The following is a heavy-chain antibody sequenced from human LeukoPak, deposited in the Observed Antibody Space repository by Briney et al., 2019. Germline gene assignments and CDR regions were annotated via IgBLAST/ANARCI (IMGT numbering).Heavy chain of an antibody. CDR1: GFTFNNYG. CDR2: ISPSSSYI. CDR3: ARDRVAVVRGVSASDY. V-gene: IGHV3-21*01. J-gene: IGHJ4*02. Sequence: GGSLRLSCAASGFTFNNYGMNWVRQAPGKGLEWVSSISPSSSYIYYTDSVKGRFTISRDNAKNSLYLQMNSLRAEDTAVYYCARDRVAVVRGVSASDYWGQGTLVTVSS. D-gene: IGHD3-10*01.